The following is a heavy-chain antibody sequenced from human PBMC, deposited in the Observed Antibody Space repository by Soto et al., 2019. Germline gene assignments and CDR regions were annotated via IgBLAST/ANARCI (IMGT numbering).Heavy chain of an antibody. Sequence: QVQLVQSGAEVKKPGSSLKSSAKVPEATSATFLIGWCGQPPGQGLEWMGGIIPIFGTANYAQKFQGRVTITADESTSTAYMELSSLRSEDTAVYYCARGHDSLDYWGQGTLVTVSS. CDR2: IIPIFGTA. CDR3: ARGHDSLDY. D-gene: IGHD1-1*01. CDR1: EATSATFL. V-gene: IGHV1-69*12. J-gene: IGHJ4*02.